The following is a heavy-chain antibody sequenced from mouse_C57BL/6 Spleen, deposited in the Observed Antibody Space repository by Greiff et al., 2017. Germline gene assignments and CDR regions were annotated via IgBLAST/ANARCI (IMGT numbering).Heavy chain of an antibody. Sequence: QVQLKQPGAELVKPGASVTLSCKASGYTFTSYWMQWVKQRPGQGLEWIGEIDPSDSYTNYNQKFKGKATLTVDTSTSTAYMQISSLTSEDSAVYYCARGDGDREQYAMDYWGQGTSVTVSS. CDR2: IDPSDSYT. D-gene: IGHD2-3*01. J-gene: IGHJ4*01. V-gene: IGHV1-50*01. CDR1: GYTFTSYW. CDR3: ARGDGDREQYAMDY.